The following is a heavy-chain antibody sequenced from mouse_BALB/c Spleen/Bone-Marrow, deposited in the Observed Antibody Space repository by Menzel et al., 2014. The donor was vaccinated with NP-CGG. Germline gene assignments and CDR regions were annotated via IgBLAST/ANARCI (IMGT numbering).Heavy chain of an antibody. CDR3: ARAYY. Sequence: EVKLVESGGGLVQFGGSLKLSCAASGFTFSRYGMSWVRQTPDKRLELVAIINSDGGSTYYPDSVKGRFTISRDNAKXTLYLQMSSLKSEDTAMYYCARAYYWGQGTLVTVSA. V-gene: IGHV5-6-3*01. D-gene: IGHD2-10*01. J-gene: IGHJ3*01. CDR2: INSDGGST. CDR1: GFTFSRYG.